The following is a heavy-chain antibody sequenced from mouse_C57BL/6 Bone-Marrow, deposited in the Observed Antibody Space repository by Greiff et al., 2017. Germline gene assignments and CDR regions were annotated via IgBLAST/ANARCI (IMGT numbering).Heavy chain of an antibody. Sequence: EVKLMESGGGLVKPGGSLKLSCAASGFTFSSYAMSWVRQTPEKRLEWVATISDGGSYTYYPDNVKGRFTISRDNAKNNLYLQMSHLKSADTAMYYCARQVWTGTFAYWGQGTLVTVSA. J-gene: IGHJ3*01. CDR1: GFTFSSYA. CDR2: ISDGGSYT. V-gene: IGHV5-4*03. CDR3: ARQVWTGTFAY. D-gene: IGHD4-1*01.